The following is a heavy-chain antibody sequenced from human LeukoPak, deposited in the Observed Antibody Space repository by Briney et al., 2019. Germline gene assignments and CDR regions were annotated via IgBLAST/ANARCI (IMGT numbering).Heavy chain of an antibody. CDR3: ARGTTWYYFDS. J-gene: IGHJ4*02. Sequence: SVPRSLTCNVLAACIGSDYCCGVGEPLKKGMERMGYIYYSGSTNTNYNPSLKSRVTISLDTSTNQFSLKLTSVTAADTAFYYCARGTTWYYFDSWSQGTLVTVSS. CDR1: AACIGSDY. V-gene: IGHV4-59*07. D-gene: IGHD1-1*01. CDR2: IYYSGST.